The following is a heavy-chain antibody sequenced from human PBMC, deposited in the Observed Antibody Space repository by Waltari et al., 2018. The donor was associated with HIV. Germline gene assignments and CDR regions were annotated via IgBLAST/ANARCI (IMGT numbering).Heavy chain of an antibody. CDR2: ISNDGNNK. D-gene: IGHD1-26*01. CDR1: GFAFSRYT. V-gene: IGHV3-30-3*01. CDR3: AREGEGTWEWHAFDV. Sequence: QVQLVECGGGVVQPGRSLRLSCAASGFAFSRYTIHWVRQAPGKGLEWVAVISNDGNNKYYAESVKGRFTISRDNSKNTLYLQMNSLRVEDTALYYCAREGEGTWEWHAFDVWGQETMVTVSS. J-gene: IGHJ3*01.